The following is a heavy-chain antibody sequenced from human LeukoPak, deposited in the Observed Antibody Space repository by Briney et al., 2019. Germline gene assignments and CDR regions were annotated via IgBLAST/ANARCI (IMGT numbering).Heavy chain of an antibody. CDR1: GGSISSYC. Sequence: SETLSLTCTVSGGSISSYCWSWIRQPPGKGLEWIGSIYYSGSTYYNPSLKSRVTISVDTSKNQFSLKLSSVTAADTAVYYCARERAAANWFDPWGQGTLVTVSS. CDR3: ARERAAANWFDP. V-gene: IGHV4-59*12. D-gene: IGHD6-25*01. J-gene: IGHJ5*02. CDR2: IYYSGST.